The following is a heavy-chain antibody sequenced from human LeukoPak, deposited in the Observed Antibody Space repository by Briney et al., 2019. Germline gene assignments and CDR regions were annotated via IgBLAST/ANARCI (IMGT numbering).Heavy chain of an antibody. CDR1: GYTFTGYY. Sequence: SVKVSCKASGYTFTGYYMHWVRQAPGQGLEWMGRIIPIFGTANYAQKFQGRVTITTDESTSTAYMELSSLRSEDTAVYYCARDRVEMATITGPFGYWGQGTLVTVSS. D-gene: IGHD5-24*01. CDR3: ARDRVEMATITGPFGY. J-gene: IGHJ4*02. CDR2: IIPIFGTA. V-gene: IGHV1-69*05.